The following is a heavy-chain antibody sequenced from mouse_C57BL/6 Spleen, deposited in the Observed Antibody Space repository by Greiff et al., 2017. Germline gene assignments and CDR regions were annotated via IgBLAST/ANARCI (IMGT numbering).Heavy chain of an antibody. CDR2: INPGSGGT. CDR3: ARGSLYFDY. V-gene: IGHV1-54*01. J-gene: IGHJ2*01. CDR1: GYAFTNYL. D-gene: IGHD6-2*01. Sequence: QVQLKESGAELVRPGTSVKVSCKASGYAFTNYLIEWVKQRPGQGLEWIGVINPGSGGTNYNEKFKGKATLTADKSSSTAYMQLSSLTSEDSAVYFCARGSLYFDYWGQGTTLTVSS.